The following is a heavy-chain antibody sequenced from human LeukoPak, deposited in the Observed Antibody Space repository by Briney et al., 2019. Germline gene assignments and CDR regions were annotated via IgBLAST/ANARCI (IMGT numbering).Heavy chain of an antibody. J-gene: IGHJ6*03. Sequence: ASVKVSCKASGYTFTGYYMHWVRQAPGQGLEWMGWINPNSGGTNYAQKFQGRVTMTRDTSISTAYMELSRLRSDDTAVYYCASSGYCSSTSCYALLAAADGPAPVDFYYYYMDVWGKGTTVTVSS. CDR3: ASSGYCSSTSCYALLAAADGPAPVDFYYYYMDV. CDR1: GYTFTGYY. D-gene: IGHD2-2*01. V-gene: IGHV1-2*02. CDR2: INPNSGGT.